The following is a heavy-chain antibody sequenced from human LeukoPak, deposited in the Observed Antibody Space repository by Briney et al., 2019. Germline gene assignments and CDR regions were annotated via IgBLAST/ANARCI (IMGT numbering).Heavy chain of an antibody. CDR2: INPNSGGT. D-gene: IGHD3-22*01. V-gene: IGHV1-2*04. Sequence: ASVKVSCKASGYTFTGYYMHWVRQAPGQGLEWMGWINPNSGGTNYAQKFQGWVTMTRDTSISAAYMELSRLRSDDTAVYYCARVRRGSSGYHLNHRKDLWGQGTKVTGSS. CDR3: ARVRRGSSGYHLNHRKDL. J-gene: IGHJ6*02. CDR1: GYTFTGYY.